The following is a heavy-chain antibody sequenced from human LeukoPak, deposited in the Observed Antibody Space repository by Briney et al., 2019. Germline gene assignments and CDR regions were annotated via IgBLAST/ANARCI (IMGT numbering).Heavy chain of an antibody. V-gene: IGHV4-39*01. CDR3: ARDYDILTGYYTGYYFDY. CDR2: IYYSVST. CDR1: GGSISSSSYY. D-gene: IGHD3-9*01. Sequence: PSETLSLTCTVSGGSISSSSYYWGWIRQPPGKGLEWIGSIYYSVSTYYNPCLKSRVTISVYTSKNQFSLKLSSVTAADTAVYYCARDYDILTGYYTGYYFDYWGQGTLVTVSS. J-gene: IGHJ4*02.